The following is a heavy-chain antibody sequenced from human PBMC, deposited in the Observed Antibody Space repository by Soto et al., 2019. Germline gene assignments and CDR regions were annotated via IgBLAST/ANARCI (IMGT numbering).Heavy chain of an antibody. CDR3: VREGLRATTKGPYFDY. CDR1: GFTFSGYA. CDR2: ISFSGGNT. V-gene: IGHV3-23*04. D-gene: IGHD1-26*01. J-gene: IGHJ4*02. Sequence: VQLVESGGGVVQPGRSLRLSCVASGFTFSGYAMSWVRQAPGKGLEWVSTISFSGGNTYYADSVKGRFTISRDSSQNTLFLQMTSLRVEDTALYYCVREGLRATTKGPYFDYWGQGTLVTVSS.